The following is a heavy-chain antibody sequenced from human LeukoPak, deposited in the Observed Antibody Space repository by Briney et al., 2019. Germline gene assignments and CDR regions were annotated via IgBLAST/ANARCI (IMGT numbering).Heavy chain of an antibody. V-gene: IGHV6-1*01. D-gene: IGHD4-23*01. J-gene: IGHJ3*02. CDR3: ARVRTEYGGNKDDAFDI. CDR1: GDSVSSNSAA. CDR2: TYCRSKWYN. Sequence: SQTLSLTCAISGDSVSSNSAAWNWIRQSPSRGLGWLGRTYCRSKWYNDYAVSVKSRITINPDTSKNQFSLQLNSVTPEDTAVYYCARVRTEYGGNKDDAFDIWGQGTMVTVSS.